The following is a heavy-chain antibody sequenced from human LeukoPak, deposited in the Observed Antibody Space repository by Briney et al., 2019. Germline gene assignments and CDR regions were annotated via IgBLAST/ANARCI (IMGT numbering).Heavy chain of an antibody. V-gene: IGHV3-23*01. CDR1: GFTFSNYA. J-gene: IGHJ4*02. Sequence: AGGSLRLSRAASGFTFSNYAMSWVRQAPGKGLEWVSAISGSGDSTYYADSVKGRFTISRDNSKNTLFLHMNSLRAEDTALYYCARDNGEHLSDYWGQGTLVTVSS. D-gene: IGHD4-17*01. CDR2: ISGSGDST. CDR3: ARDNGEHLSDY.